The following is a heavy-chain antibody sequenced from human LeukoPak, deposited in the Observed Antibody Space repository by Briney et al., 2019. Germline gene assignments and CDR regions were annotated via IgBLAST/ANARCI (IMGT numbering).Heavy chain of an antibody. CDR1: GYTFTGYY. V-gene: IGHV1-2*02. Sequence: RWASVKVSCKASGYTFTGYYMHWVQQAPGQGLEWMGWINPNSGGTNYAQKFQGRVTMTRDTSISTAYMELSRLRSDDTAVYYCARYITMVRGVTPSYNWFDPWGQGTLVTVSS. D-gene: IGHD3-10*01. CDR3: ARYITMVRGVTPSYNWFDP. CDR2: INPNSGGT. J-gene: IGHJ5*02.